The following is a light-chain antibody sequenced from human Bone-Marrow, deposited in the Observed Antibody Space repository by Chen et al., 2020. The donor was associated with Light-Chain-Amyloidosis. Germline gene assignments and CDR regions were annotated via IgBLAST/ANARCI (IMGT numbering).Light chain of an antibody. CDR2: RAS. Sequence: EIALTQSPGTLSVSPGERTTLFCRASQSVGNNFLAWYQQKPGQSPRLLIYRASARATGTPDRFSGSGSGTDFTRTVTRLEPDDSAVYYCQQYANSPITFGQGTRLEIK. CDR3: QQYANSPIT. CDR1: QSVGNNF. J-gene: IGKJ5*01. V-gene: IGKV3-20*01.